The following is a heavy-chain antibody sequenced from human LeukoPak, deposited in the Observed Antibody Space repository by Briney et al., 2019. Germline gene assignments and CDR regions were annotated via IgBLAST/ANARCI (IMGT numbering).Heavy chain of an antibody. D-gene: IGHD3-22*01. V-gene: IGHV3-21*01. J-gene: IGHJ2*01. CDR2: ISSSSSYI. CDR1: GFTFSSYS. CDR3: AAPTQGDSSGYYYPVPPHYWYFDL. Sequence: GGSLRLSCAASGFTFSSYSMNWVRQAPGKGLEWVSSISSSSSYIYYADSVKGRFTISRDNAKNSLYPQMNSLRAEDTAVYYCAAPTQGDSSGYYYPVPPHYWYFDLWGRGTLVTVSS.